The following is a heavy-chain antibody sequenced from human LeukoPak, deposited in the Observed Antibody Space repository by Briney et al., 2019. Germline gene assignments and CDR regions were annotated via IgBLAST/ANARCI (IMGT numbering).Heavy chain of an antibody. V-gene: IGHV3-21*01. J-gene: IGHJ4*02. Sequence: GGSLRLSCAASGFTFSNYNMNWVRQAPGKGLEWVSSISSSSSSINYADSLKGRFTISRDNAKNSLYLQMNSLRAEDTAVYYCAKDWNELDYWGQGTLATVSS. CDR2: ISSSSSSI. CDR3: AKDWNELDY. CDR1: GFTFSNYN. D-gene: IGHD1-1*01.